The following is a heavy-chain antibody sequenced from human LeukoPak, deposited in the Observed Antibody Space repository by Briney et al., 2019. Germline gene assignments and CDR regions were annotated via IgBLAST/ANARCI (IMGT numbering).Heavy chain of an antibody. V-gene: IGHV1-24*01. CDR1: EDTLTELS. CDR2: FDPEDGET. Sequence: GASVKVSCKVSEDTLTELSMHWVRQAPGKGLEWMGGFDPEDGETIYAQKFQGRVTMTEDTSTDTAYVELSSLRSEDTAVYYCATMGVVVATPLFRWYNWFDPWGQGTLVTVSS. J-gene: IGHJ5*02. D-gene: IGHD2-15*01. CDR3: ATMGVVVATPLFRWYNWFDP.